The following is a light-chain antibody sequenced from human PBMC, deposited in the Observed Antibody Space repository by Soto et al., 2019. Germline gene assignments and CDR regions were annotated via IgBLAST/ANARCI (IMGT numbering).Light chain of an antibody. Sequence: QSALTQPPSVSGAPGQRVTISCTGSSSNIGAGYDVHWYQQLPGTAPKLLIYGNSNRPSGVPDRFSGSKSGTSASLAITGLQAEDEADYYCQSYDSSLSGSSVFGTGTSSPS. CDR3: QSYDSSLSGSSV. CDR1: SSNIGAGYD. V-gene: IGLV1-40*01. J-gene: IGLJ1*01. CDR2: GNS.